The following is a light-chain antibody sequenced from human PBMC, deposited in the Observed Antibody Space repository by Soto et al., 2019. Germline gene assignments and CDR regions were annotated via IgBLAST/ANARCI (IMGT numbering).Light chain of an antibody. V-gene: IGKV3-20*01. Sequence: EIVLTQSPGTLSLSPGERVSLSCRASQSVSSNLAWYQQKPGQAPRLLMYGASSRATGTPDRISGGGSGTDFTLTISRLEPEDFAVYYCQHYVTSSITFGQGTRLEIK. CDR2: GAS. CDR3: QHYVTSSIT. J-gene: IGKJ5*01. CDR1: QSVSSN.